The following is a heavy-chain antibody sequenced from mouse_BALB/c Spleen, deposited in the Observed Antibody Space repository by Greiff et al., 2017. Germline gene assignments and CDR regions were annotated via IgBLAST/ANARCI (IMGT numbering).Heavy chain of an antibody. CDR2: ISTYYGDA. V-gene: IGHV1S137*01. J-gene: IGHJ1*01. CDR1: GYTFTDYA. D-gene: IGHD2-4*01. CDR3: ARGRYDYEQGAHWYFDV. Sequence: VQLQESGAELVRPGVSVKISCKGSGYTFTDYAMHWVKQSHAKSLEWIGVISTYYGDASYNQKFKGKATMTVDKSSSTAYMELARLTSEDSAIYYCARGRYDYEQGAHWYFDVWGAGTTVTVSS.